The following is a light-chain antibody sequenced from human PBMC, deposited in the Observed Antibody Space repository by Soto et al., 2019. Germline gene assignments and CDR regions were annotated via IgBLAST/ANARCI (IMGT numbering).Light chain of an antibody. J-gene: IGLJ1*01. Sequence: QSVLTQPASVSGTPGQSITLSCTGTSSDVGGYNYVSWYQQHPGKAPKLLIYDVTIRPSGVSNRFSGSKSGNTASLTISGLQAEDEADYYCSSYRSSSPVYVFGPGTKLTVL. CDR2: DVT. CDR3: SSYRSSSPVYV. V-gene: IGLV2-14*03. CDR1: SSDVGGYNY.